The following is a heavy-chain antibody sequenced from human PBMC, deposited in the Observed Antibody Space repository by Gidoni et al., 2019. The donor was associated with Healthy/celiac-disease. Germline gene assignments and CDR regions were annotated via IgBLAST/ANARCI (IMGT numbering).Heavy chain of an antibody. CDR2: IVVGSGNT. D-gene: IGHD6-13*01. CDR1: GFTFTSSA. V-gene: IGHV1-58*01. CDR3: AADTEAAGTNHDY. Sequence: QMQLVQSGPEVKKPGPSVKVSCQASGFTFTSSAVQWVRQARGQRLEWIGWIVVGSGNTNYAQKFQERVTITRDMSTSTAYMELSSLRSEDTAVYYCAADTEAAGTNHDYWGQGTLVTVSS. J-gene: IGHJ4*02.